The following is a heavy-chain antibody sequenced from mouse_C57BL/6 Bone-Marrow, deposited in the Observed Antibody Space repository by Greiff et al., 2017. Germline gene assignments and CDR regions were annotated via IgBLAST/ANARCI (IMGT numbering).Heavy chain of an antibody. V-gene: IGHV1-80*01. Sequence: QVQLKQSGAELVKPGASVKISCKASGYAFSSYWMSWVKQRPGKGLEWIGQIYPGDGDTNYNGKFKGKATLTADKSSSTAYMQLSSLTSEDSAVYFCARSSSGSLYFDYWGQGTTLTVSS. J-gene: IGHJ2*01. CDR3: ARSSSGSLYFDY. CDR2: IYPGDGDT. D-gene: IGHD3-2*02. CDR1: GYAFSSYW.